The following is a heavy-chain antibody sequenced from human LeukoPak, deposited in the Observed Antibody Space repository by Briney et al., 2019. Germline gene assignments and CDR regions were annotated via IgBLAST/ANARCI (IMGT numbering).Heavy chain of an antibody. J-gene: IGHJ3*02. CDR3: ARDLFRKTRRPGIAFGI. CDR2: IYYSGSS. Sequence: SETLSLTCTVSGGSISSGDYYWSWIRQPPGKGLEWIGYIYYSGSSYYNPSLKSRVTISVDTSKNQFSLKLSSVTAADTAVYYCARDLFRKTRRPGIAFGIWGQGTMVTVSS. V-gene: IGHV4-30-4*01. CDR1: GGSISSGDYY. D-gene: IGHD3-10*01.